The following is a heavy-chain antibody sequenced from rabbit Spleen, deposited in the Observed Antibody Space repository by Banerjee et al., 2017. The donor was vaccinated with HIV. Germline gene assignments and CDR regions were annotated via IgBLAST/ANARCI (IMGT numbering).Heavy chain of an antibody. V-gene: IGHV1S40*01. J-gene: IGHJ4*01. Sequence: QSLEESGGDLVKPGASLTLTCTASGVSFSSNHYMCWVRQAPGKGLEWIACIEGGSSAFSYFASWAKGRFTCSKTSSTTVTLQMTSLTAADTATYFCLRDPYGDYGAIDLWGPGTLVTV. CDR3: LRDPYGDYGAIDL. CDR2: IEGGSSAFS. D-gene: IGHD2-1*01. CDR1: GVSFSSNHY.